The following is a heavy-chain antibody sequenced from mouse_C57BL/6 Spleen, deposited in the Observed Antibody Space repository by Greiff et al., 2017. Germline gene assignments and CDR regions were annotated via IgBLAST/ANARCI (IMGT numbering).Heavy chain of an antibody. J-gene: IGHJ2*01. CDR3: ARDGWDSYYFDY. D-gene: IGHD4-1*01. CDR2: ISDGGSYT. CDR1: GFTFSSYA. Sequence: EVHLVESGGGLVKPGGSLKLSCAASGFTFSSYAMSWVRQTPEKRLEWVATISDGGSYTYYPDNVKGRFTISRDNAKNNLYLQMSHLKSEDTAMYYCARDGWDSYYFDYWGQGTTLTVSS. V-gene: IGHV5-4*01.